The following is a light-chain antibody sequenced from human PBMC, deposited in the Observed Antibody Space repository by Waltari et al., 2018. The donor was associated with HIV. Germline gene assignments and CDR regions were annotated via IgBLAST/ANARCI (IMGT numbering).Light chain of an antibody. CDR1: QSISSW. J-gene: IGKJ2*01. V-gene: IGKV1-5*03. CDR3: QQYNGSPYT. Sequence: DIQMTQSPSTLSASVGARVTITCRASQSISSWLAWYQQKPGKDPKLLSYKASSLESGVPSRFSGSGSGTEFTLTISSLQPDDFATYYCQQYNGSPYTFGQGTKLEIK. CDR2: KAS.